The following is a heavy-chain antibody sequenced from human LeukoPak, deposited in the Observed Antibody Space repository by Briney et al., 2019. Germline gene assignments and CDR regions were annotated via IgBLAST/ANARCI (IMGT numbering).Heavy chain of an antibody. CDR1: GFTFSNSA. D-gene: IGHD6-13*01. CDR3: AKDIGIAAAGTYYGMDV. Sequence: GGSLRLSCAASGFTFSNSAMNWVRQAPRKGLEWVSLINADSSHIYYADSVKGRFTISRDNAKNSLYLQMNSLRAEDTALYYCAKDIGIAAAGTYYGMDVWGQGTTVTVSS. CDR2: INADSSHI. V-gene: IGHV3-21*04. J-gene: IGHJ6*02.